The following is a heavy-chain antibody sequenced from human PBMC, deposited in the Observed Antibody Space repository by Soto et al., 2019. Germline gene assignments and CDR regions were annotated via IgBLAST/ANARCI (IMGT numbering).Heavy chain of an antibody. J-gene: IGHJ4*02. CDR2: VFPGDSDT. CDR3: ARQGEGFYQRQIDF. CDR1: GFTFTSYW. D-gene: IGHD3-10*01. Sequence: GESLKISCKGSGFTFTSYWIAWVRQMPGKGPEWMGVVFPGDSDTRYSPSFQGQVIISADKSTSTAYLQWSSLKASDTAIYYCARQGEGFYQRQIDFWGQGTLVKVSS. V-gene: IGHV5-51*01.